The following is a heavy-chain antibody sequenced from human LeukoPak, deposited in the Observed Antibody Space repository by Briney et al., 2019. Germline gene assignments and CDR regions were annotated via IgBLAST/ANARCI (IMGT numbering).Heavy chain of an antibody. CDR3: ARGSNYFDY. V-gene: IGHV3-33*01. CDR2: TWYDGSNK. Sequence: GRSLRLSCAASGFTFSSYGMHWVRQGPGKGLEWVAVTWYDGSNKYCADSVKGRFTISRDNSKNTLYLQMNSLRAEDTAVYYCARGSNYFDYWGQGTLVTVSS. J-gene: IGHJ4*02. CDR1: GFTFSSYG.